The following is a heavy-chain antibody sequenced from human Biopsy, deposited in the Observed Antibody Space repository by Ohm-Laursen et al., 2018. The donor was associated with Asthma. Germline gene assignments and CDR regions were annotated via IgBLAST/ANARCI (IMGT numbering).Heavy chain of an antibody. CDR2: IWYDGSNK. CDR3: AREGHEYCSSTSCASFDY. D-gene: IGHD2-2*01. Sequence: SLRLSCAASGFTFGNFWMSWGRQTPGKGLEWVAVIWYDGSNKYYADSVEGRFTISRDNSKNTLYLQMNSLRAEDTAVYYCAREGHEYCSSTSCASFDYWGQGTLVTVSS. V-gene: IGHV3-33*08. CDR1: GFTFGNFW. J-gene: IGHJ4*02.